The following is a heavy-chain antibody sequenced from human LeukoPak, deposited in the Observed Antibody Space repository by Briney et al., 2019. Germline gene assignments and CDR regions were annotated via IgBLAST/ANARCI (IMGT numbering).Heavy chain of an antibody. CDR1: GYTLTELS. V-gene: IGHV1-24*01. CDR2: FDPEDGET. J-gene: IGHJ3*02. Sequence: ASVKVSCKVSGYTLTELSMHWVRQAPGKGLEWMGGFDPEDGETIYAQKFQGRVTMTEDTSTDTAYMELSSLRSEDTAVYYCATEGNIVATIDRARHAFDIWGQGTMVTVSS. D-gene: IGHD5-12*01. CDR3: ATEGNIVATIDRARHAFDI.